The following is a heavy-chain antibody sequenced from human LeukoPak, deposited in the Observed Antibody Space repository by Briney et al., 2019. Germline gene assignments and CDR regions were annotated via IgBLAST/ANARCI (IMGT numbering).Heavy chain of an antibody. D-gene: IGHD3-22*01. Sequence: ASVKVSCKASGYTFTSYGISWVRQAPGQGLEWMGWISAYNGNTNYAQKLQGRVTMTTDTYTSTAYMELRSLRSGDTAVYYCARYYYDSSGYYYFDYWGQGTLVTVSS. CDR1: GYTFTSYG. V-gene: IGHV1-18*01. J-gene: IGHJ4*02. CDR2: ISAYNGNT. CDR3: ARYYYDSSGYYYFDY.